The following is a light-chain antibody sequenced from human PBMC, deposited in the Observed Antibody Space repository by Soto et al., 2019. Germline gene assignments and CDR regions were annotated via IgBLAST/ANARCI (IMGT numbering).Light chain of an antibody. CDR2: AAS. V-gene: IGKV3-20*01. Sequence: EILLTQSPATLSLSPGGRATLSCRASLSFSSSYLAWYQHKPGQAPRLLIYAASSRATGIPDRFIGSGSGTDFTLTISRLEPDDSAVYYCHHYDSSPPYTFGQGSKVDIK. J-gene: IGKJ2*01. CDR3: HHYDSSPPYT. CDR1: LSFSSSY.